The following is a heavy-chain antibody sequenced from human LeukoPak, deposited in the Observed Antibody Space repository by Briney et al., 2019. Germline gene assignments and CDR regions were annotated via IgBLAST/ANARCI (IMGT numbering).Heavy chain of an antibody. D-gene: IGHD7-27*01. CDR2: ITTSDGNT. Sequence: GGSLRLSCAASGFTFSSYTMSWVRQAPGKGLEWVSTITTSDGNTYYAGSVKGRFTVSRDNSKNTLYLQMNNLRAEDTAVYYCAKDGGLWVSAHWGDSWGRGTLVTVSS. J-gene: IGHJ4*02. CDR3: AKDGGLWVSAHWGDS. CDR1: GFTFSSYT. V-gene: IGHV3-23*01.